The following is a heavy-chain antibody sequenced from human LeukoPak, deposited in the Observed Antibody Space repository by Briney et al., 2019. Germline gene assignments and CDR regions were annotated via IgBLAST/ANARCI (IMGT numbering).Heavy chain of an antibody. V-gene: IGHV3-74*01. Sequence: GGSLRLSCAASGFTFSSYRMHWVRQAPGKGLVWVSRINSDESITRYADSVKGRITISRDNAKNTLYLQMNSLRAEDTAVYYCARGGSPPEALGDAFDIWGQGTMVTVSS. CDR2: INSDESIT. D-gene: IGHD1-26*01. CDR1: GFTFSSYR. J-gene: IGHJ3*02. CDR3: ARGGSPPEALGDAFDI.